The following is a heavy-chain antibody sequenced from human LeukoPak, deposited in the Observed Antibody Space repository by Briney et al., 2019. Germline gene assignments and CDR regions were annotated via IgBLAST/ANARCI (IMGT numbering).Heavy chain of an antibody. D-gene: IGHD6-19*01. J-gene: IGHJ5*02. CDR3: VRDHGSPYSSGWYIGKNWFDP. CDR2: ISAYNGNT. CDR1: GYTFTSYA. Sequence: GASVKVSCKASGYTFTSYAMNWVRQAPGQGLEWMGWISAYNGNTFYAQKVQGRVTMTTDTSTTTAYMELRSLRSDDTAVYYCVRDHGSPYSSGWYIGKNWFDPWGQGTLVTVSS. V-gene: IGHV1-18*01.